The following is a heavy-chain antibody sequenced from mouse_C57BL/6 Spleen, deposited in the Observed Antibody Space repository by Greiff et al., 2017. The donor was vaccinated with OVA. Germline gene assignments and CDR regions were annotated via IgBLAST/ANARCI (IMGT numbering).Heavy chain of an antibody. CDR1: GYAFSSSW. V-gene: IGHV1-82*01. Sequence: VKLMESGPELVKPGASVQISCKASGYAFSSSWMNWVKQRPGKGLEWIGRIYPGDGDTNYNGKFKGKATLTADKSSSTAYMQLSSLTSEDSAVYFCARGYYGSSHWYFDVWGTGTTVTVSS. J-gene: IGHJ1*03. CDR2: IYPGDGDT. CDR3: ARGYYGSSHWYFDV. D-gene: IGHD1-1*01.